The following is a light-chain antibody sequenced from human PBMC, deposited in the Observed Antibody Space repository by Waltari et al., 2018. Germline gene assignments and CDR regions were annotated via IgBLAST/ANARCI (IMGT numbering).Light chain of an antibody. CDR3: QSYDSSLSGAWV. J-gene: IGLJ3*02. CDR2: GNN. V-gene: IGLV1-40*01. CDR1: SSNIGAGYD. Sequence: QSVLTQPPSVSGAPGQRVTISCTGSSSNIGAGYDVHWFQQLPGTAPKLLIYGNNNRPSGVPDRFSGSKSGTSASLAISGLQAEDEAEYHCQSYDSSLSGAWVFGGGTKLTVL.